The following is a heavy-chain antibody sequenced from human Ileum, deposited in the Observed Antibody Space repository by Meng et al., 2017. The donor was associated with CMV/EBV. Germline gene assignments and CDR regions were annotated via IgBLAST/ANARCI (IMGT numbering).Heavy chain of an antibody. CDR2: INPNSGGT. CDR1: GYTFTGYY. J-gene: IGHJ4*02. Sequence: ASVKVSCKASGYTFTGYYMHWVRQAPGQGLEWMGWINPNSGGTNYAQKFQGRVTMTRDTSISTAYMELSRVGSDDTAVYYCARRTRNWANLDYWGQGTLVTVSS. D-gene: IGHD7-27*01. V-gene: IGHV1-2*02. CDR3: ARRTRNWANLDY.